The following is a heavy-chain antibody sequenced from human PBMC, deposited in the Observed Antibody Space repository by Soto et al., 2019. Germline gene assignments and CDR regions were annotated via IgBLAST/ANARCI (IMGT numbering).Heavy chain of an antibody. J-gene: IGHJ6*02. CDR1: GYTFTSYG. CDR2: ISAYNGNT. D-gene: IGHD2-2*02. Sequence: ASVKVSCKASGYTFTSYGISWVRQAPGQGLEWMGWISAYNGNTNYAQKLQGRVTMTTDTSTSTAYMELRSLRSDDTAVYYCATHYSSSTSCYRYYYYYGMDVWGQGTTVTVSS. CDR3: ATHYSSSTSCYRYYYYYGMDV. V-gene: IGHV1-18*01.